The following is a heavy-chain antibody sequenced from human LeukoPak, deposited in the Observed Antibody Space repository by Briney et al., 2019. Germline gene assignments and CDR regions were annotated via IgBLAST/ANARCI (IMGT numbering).Heavy chain of an antibody. D-gene: IGHD3-10*01. CDR3: ARDSGYGSGSFDY. CDR1: GGSISSGGYY. J-gene: IGHJ4*02. CDR2: IYYSGST. V-gene: IGHV4-31*03. Sequence: SETLSLTCTVSGGSISSGGYYWSWIRQHPGKGLEWIGYIYYSGSTYYNPSLKSRVAISVDTSKNQFSLKLSSVTAADTAVYYCARDSGYGSGSFDYWGQGTLVTVSS.